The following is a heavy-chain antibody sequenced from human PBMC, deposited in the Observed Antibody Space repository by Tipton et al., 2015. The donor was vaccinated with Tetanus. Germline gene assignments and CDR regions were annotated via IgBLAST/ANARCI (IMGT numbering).Heavy chain of an antibody. Sequence: QLVQSGAEVKKPGSSVRVSCKTSGGTFRTYAISWVRQAPGQGPEWMGGIFPMYGTANYAPKFQGRVTITADDSTGTAYMELSSLSSEDTAVYFCARPDRYCSGGSCYLALDSWGQGTLVIVS. V-gene: IGHV1-69*01. CDR3: ARPDRYCSGGSCYLALDS. CDR2: IFPMYGTA. D-gene: IGHD2-15*01. J-gene: IGHJ5*01. CDR1: GGTFRTYA.